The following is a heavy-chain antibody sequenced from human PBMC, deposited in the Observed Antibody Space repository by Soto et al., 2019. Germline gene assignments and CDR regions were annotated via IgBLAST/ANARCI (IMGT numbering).Heavy chain of an antibody. J-gene: IGHJ4*02. CDR2: INGDGGST. D-gene: IGHD2-2*01. CDR3: ARGLVTWSDSSTCYGY. Sequence: EVQLVESGGGLVQPGGSLRLSCAASGFTFSNYFMHWVRQAPGRRPEYVSTINGDGGSTYYANSLKGRFTVSRDNSKNTLYLQMGSLRPADMAVYYCARGLVTWSDSSTCYGYWGQGTLVTVSS. V-gene: IGHV3-64*01. CDR1: GFTFSNYF.